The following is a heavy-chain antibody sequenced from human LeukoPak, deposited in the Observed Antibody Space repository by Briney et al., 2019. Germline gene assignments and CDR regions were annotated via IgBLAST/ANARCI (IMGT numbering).Heavy chain of an antibody. CDR1: GFTFSILD. J-gene: IGHJ4*02. CDR2: ISGSGGST. Sequence: GGSLRLSCAASGFTFSILDMSWVRQAPGKGLEWVSAISGSGGSTYYADSVKGRFTISRDNSKNTLYLQMNSPRAEDTAVYYCAKGGVYYDFWSGYYSPVYFDYWGQGTLVTVSS. CDR3: AKGGVYYDFWSGYYSPVYFDY. D-gene: IGHD3-3*01. V-gene: IGHV3-23*01.